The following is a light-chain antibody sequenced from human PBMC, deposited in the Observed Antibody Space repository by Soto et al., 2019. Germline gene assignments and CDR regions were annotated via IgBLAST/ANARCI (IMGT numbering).Light chain of an antibody. CDR2: GAS. CDR3: DQYNNWPRT. Sequence: EIVMTQSPATLSVSLGERATLSCRASQSVSSNFAWYQQKPGQAPRLLIYGASTRANGIAARFSGSGSGTGFTITIRSLQSEDCADYYCDQYNNWPRTCGQGTKVEIK. CDR1: QSVSSN. J-gene: IGKJ1*01. V-gene: IGKV3-15*01.